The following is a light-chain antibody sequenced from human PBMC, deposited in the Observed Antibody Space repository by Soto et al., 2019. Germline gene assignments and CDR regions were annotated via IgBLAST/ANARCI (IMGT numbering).Light chain of an antibody. V-gene: IGLV2-14*01. J-gene: IGLJ2*01. CDR2: EVS. CDR1: SSDVGGYNY. CDR3: SSYTSSSTVV. Sequence: QSALTQPASVSGSPGQSITISCTGTSSDVGGYNYVSWYQHYPGKVPKLMIYEVSNRPSGVSNRFSASKSGNTASLTISGLQAEDEADYYCSSYTSSSTVVFGGGTKLTVL.